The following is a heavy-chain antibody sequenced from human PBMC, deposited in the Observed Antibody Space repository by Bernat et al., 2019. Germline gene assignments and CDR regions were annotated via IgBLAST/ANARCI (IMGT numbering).Heavy chain of an antibody. CDR2: IKSKTDGGTT. CDR3: ITGYYYDSSGYYYKGDFDY. Sequence: EVQLVESGGGLVKPGGSLRLSCAASGFTFSNAWMNWVRQAPGKGLEWVGRIKSKTDGGTTDYAAPVKGRFTISRDDSKNTLYLQMNSLKTEDTAVYYCITGYYYDSSGYYYKGDFDYWGQGTLVTVSS. J-gene: IGHJ4*02. CDR1: GFTFSNAW. V-gene: IGHV3-15*07. D-gene: IGHD3-22*01.